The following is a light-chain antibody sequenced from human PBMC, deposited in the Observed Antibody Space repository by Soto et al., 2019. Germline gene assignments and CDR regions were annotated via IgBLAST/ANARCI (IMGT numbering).Light chain of an antibody. CDR1: QSISSW. Sequence: DIQMTQSPSSLSASVGDRVTITCRASQSISSWLAWYQQKSGKAPKVLIYDASSLEGGVPSRFSGSGSGTEFTLTISSLQPDDFATYYCQQYSTYPCTFGQGTKV. CDR3: QQYSTYPCT. V-gene: IGKV1-5*01. J-gene: IGKJ2*02. CDR2: DAS.